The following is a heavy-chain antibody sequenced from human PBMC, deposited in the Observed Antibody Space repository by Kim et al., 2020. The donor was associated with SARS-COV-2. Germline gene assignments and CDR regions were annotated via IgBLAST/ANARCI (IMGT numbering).Heavy chain of an antibody. J-gene: IGHJ6*02. D-gene: IGHD6-6*01. CDR3: ARDGSSASYYYYGMDV. V-gene: IGHV4-39*07. Sequence: PKSRVPISVDTSKNHFSLKLSSVTAADTAVYYCARDGSSASYYYYGMDVWGQGTTVTVSS.